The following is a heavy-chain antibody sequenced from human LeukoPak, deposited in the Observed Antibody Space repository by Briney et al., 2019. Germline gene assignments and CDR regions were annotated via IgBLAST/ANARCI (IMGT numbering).Heavy chain of an antibody. V-gene: IGHV3-7*01. D-gene: IGHD7-27*01. CDR2: IKQDGSEK. CDR3: ARGGDPPYP. Sequence: GGSLRLSCAASGFTFSSYWMNWVRQAPGKGLEWVAKIKQDGSEKYYVDSVKGRFTISRDNTKNSLYLQMNSLRAEDTAMYYCARGGDPPYPWGQGTLVTVSS. CDR1: GFTFSSYW. J-gene: IGHJ5*02.